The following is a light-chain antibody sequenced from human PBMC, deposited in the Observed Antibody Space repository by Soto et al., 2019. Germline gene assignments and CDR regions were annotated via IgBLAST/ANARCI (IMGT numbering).Light chain of an antibody. CDR2: EVS. J-gene: IGLJ2*01. CDR1: SSDVGGYNY. Sequence: QSALTQPASVSGSPGQSITISCTGTSSDVGGYNYVSWYQQHPGKAPKLMIYEVSNWPSGVSSRFSGSKSGNMASLTISGLQAEDEADYYCSSYTSSSTGVFGGGTKLTVL. V-gene: IGLV2-14*01. CDR3: SSYTSSSTGV.